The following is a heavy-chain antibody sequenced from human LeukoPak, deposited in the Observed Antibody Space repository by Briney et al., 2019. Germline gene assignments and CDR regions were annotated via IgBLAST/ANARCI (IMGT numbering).Heavy chain of an antibody. CDR2: INHSGST. V-gene: IGHV4-34*01. CDR1: GGSFSGYY. Sequence: PSETLSLTCAVYGGSFSGYYWSWLRQPPGKGLEWIGEINHSGSTNYNPSLKSRVTISVDTSKNQFSLKLSSVTAADTAVYYCARLKVAVAGGWGYYYYYMDVWGKGTTVTISS. CDR3: ARLKVAVAGGWGYYYYYMDV. D-gene: IGHD6-19*01. J-gene: IGHJ6*03.